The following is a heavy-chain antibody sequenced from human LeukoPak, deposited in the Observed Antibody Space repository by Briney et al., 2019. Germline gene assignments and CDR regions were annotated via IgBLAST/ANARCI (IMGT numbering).Heavy chain of an antibody. J-gene: IGHJ6*03. V-gene: IGHV4-59*01. CDR1: GGSISSYY. Sequence: PSETLSLTCTVSGGSISSYYWSWIRQPPGKGLEWIGYIYYSGSTNYNPSLKSRVTISVDTSKNQFPQKLSSVTAADTAVYYCASAPRDYYGSGDYYYMDVWGKGTTVTISS. D-gene: IGHD3-10*01. CDR2: IYYSGST. CDR3: ASAPRDYYGSGDYYYMDV.